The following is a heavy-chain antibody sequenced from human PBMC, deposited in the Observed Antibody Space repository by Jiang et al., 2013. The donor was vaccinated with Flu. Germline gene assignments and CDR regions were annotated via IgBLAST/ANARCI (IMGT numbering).Heavy chain of an antibody. D-gene: IGHD1-26*01. CDR3: ARVRNSGSPPDFDY. V-gene: IGHV4-38-2*01. Sequence: SGSGLVKPSETLSLTCAVSGYSISSGYYWGWIRQPPGKGLEWIGSIYHSGSTYYNPSLKSRVTISVDTSKNQFSLKLSSVTAADTAVYYCARVRNSGSPPDFDYWGQGTLVTVSS. CDR2: IYHSGST. CDR1: GYSISSGYY. J-gene: IGHJ4*02.